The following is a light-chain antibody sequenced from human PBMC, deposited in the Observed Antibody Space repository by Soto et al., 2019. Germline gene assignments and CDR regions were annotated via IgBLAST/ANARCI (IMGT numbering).Light chain of an antibody. CDR2: DAS. CDR1: RDIKNY. Sequence: DIQMTQSPSSLSASVGDRVTITCQASRDIKNYLNWYQQKPGKAPNLLIFDASNLKTGVPSRFSGGGSGTHFTFTISSLQPEDVATYYCQQYDHLPPLSFGGGTKVEIK. CDR3: QQYDHLPPLS. J-gene: IGKJ4*01. V-gene: IGKV1-33*01.